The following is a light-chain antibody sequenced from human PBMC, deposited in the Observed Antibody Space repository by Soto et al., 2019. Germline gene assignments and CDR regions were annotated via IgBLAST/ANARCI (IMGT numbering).Light chain of an antibody. V-gene: IGKV3-15*01. CDR3: QHYNNWPPG. CDR1: QSVSSN. CDR2: VAS. Sequence: EIVMTQSPATLSVSPGERATLSCRASQSVSSNLAWYQQKPGQAPRLLIYVASTRATGIPARVSGSGSGTEFTLTISSLQSEDFAVYYCQHYNNWPPGFGPGTKVDIK. J-gene: IGKJ3*01.